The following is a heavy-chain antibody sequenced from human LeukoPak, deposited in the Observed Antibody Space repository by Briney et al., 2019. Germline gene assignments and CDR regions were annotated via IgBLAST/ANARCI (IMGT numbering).Heavy chain of an antibody. J-gene: IGHJ5*02. Sequence: SETLSLTCTVSGGSISSYYWGWIRQPPGKGLEWIGSIYYSGSTYYNPSLKSRVTISVDTSRNQFSLKLSSVTAADTAVYYCARVLIVVVPAALNWFDPWGQGTLVTVSS. CDR3: ARVLIVVVPAALNWFDP. CDR1: GGSISSYY. CDR2: IYYSGST. D-gene: IGHD2-2*01. V-gene: IGHV4-39*01.